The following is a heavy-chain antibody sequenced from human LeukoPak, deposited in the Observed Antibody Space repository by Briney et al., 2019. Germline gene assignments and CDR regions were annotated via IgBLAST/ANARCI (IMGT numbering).Heavy chain of an antibody. V-gene: IGHV3-23*01. CDR1: GFTFSSYA. J-gene: IGHJ4*02. CDR3: ARASSRYFDWFPYDY. CDR2: ISGSGGST. Sequence: GGSLRLSCAASGFTFSSYAMSWVRQAPGKGLEWVSAISGSGGSTYYADSVKGRFTISRDNAKNSLYLQMNSLRAEDTAVYYCARASSRYFDWFPYDYWGQGTLVTVSS. D-gene: IGHD3-9*01.